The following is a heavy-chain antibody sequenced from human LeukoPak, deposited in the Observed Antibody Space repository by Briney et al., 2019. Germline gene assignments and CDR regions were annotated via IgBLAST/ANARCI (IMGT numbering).Heavy chain of an antibody. Sequence: ASVKVSCKASGYTFTKYGITWVRQAPGQGLEWMGWISTYNGNTNYTQKLQGRVTMTTDTSTSTAYMELRSLISDDAAVYYCARSFDSSGWYGVGLWDYWGQGTLVTVSS. CDR1: GYTFTKYG. D-gene: IGHD6-19*01. V-gene: IGHV1-18*01. CDR2: ISTYNGNT. CDR3: ARSFDSSGWYGVGLWDY. J-gene: IGHJ4*02.